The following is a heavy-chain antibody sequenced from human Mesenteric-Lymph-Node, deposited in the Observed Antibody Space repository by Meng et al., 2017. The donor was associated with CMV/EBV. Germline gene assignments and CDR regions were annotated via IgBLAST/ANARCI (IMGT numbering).Heavy chain of an antibody. CDR2: ISYDGNNK. J-gene: IGHJ4*02. V-gene: IGHV3-30-3*01. D-gene: IGHD1-26*01. Sequence: GESLKISCAASGRNFNRYGMHWVRQAPGKGLEWVSFISYDGNNKYYAGSVKGRFTISRDNSKNTLDLQMNSLTPEDTAVYYCVRDRGAYFFDYCGQGTLVTVSS. CDR3: VRDRGAYFFDY. CDR1: GRNFNRYG.